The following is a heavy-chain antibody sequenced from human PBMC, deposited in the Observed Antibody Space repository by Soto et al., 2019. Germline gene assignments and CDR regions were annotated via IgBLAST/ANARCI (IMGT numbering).Heavy chain of an antibody. CDR3: ARDLTMLHYYYGMDV. Sequence: PGGSLRLSCAASGFTFSSYSMNWVRQAPGKGLEWVSSISSSSSYIYYADSVKGRFTISRDNAKNSLYLQMNSLRAEDTAVYYCARDLTMLHYYYGMDVWGQGTTVTVSS. CDR2: ISSSSSYI. CDR1: GFTFSSYS. J-gene: IGHJ6*02. D-gene: IGHD2-8*01. V-gene: IGHV3-21*01.